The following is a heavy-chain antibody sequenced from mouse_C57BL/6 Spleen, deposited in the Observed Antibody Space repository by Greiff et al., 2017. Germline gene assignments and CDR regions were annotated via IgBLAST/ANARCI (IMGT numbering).Heavy chain of an antibody. CDR2: IDPSDSYT. CDR3: ARGGKKGYYAMDY. CDR1: GYTFTSYW. Sequence: QVQLQQPGAELVRPGTSVKLSCKASGYTFTSYWMHWVKQRPGQGLEWIGVIDPSDSYTNYNQKFKGKATLTVDTSSSTSYMQLSSLTSEDSAVYYCARGGKKGYYAMDYWGQGTSVTVSS. J-gene: IGHJ4*01. D-gene: IGHD6-1*01. V-gene: IGHV1-59*01.